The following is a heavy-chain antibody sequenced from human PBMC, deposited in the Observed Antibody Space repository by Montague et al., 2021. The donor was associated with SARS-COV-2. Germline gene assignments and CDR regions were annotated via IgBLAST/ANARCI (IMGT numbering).Heavy chain of an antibody. V-gene: IGHV6-1*01. CDR3: ARIPVGSKYYFDF. J-gene: IGHJ4*02. CDR2: SYYRSKWYN. D-gene: IGHD2-2*01. CDR1: GDSVSSNVAT. Sequence: CAISGDSVSSNVATWNWVRQSPSRGLQWLGGSYYRSKWYNDYAESVKSRITIDPDTSKHQFSLHPNSVTPEDTAVYYCARIPVGSKYYFDFWGQGTLVTVSS.